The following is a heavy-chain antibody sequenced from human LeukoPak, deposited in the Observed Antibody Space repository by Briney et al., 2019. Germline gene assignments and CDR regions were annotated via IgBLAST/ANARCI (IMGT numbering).Heavy chain of an antibody. CDR3: ARDHRSGWDSYYYGMDV. J-gene: IGHJ6*02. CDR1: GFTFSSYA. V-gene: IGHV3-30-3*01. Sequence: GGSLRLSCAASGFTFSSYAMHWVRQAPGKGLEWVAVISYDGSNKYYADSVKGRFTISRDNSKNTLYLQMNSLRAEDTAVYYCARDHRSGWDSYYYGMDVWGQGTTVTVSS. CDR2: ISYDGSNK. D-gene: IGHD6-19*01.